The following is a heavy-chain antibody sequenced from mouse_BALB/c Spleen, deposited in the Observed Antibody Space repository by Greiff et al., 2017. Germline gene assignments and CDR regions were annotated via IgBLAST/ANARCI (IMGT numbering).Heavy chain of an antibody. CDR2: INPSTGYT. Sequence: VQLQQSGAELAKPGASVKMSCKASGYTFTSYWMHWVKQRPGQGLEWIGYINPSTGYTEYNQKFKDKATLTADKSSSTAYMQLSSLTSEDAAVYYCARVYGGYYGGAMDYWGQGTSVTVSS. CDR3: ARVYGGYYGGAMDY. CDR1: GYTFTSYW. D-gene: IGHD2-3*01. V-gene: IGHV1-7*01. J-gene: IGHJ4*01.